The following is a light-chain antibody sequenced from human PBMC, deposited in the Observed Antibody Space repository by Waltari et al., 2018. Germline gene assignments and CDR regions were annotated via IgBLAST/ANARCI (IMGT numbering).Light chain of an antibody. Sequence: DIQLTQSPSFLSASVGDRVTITFRASQGISSYLAWYQQKPGKAPKLLIYAASTLQSGVPSRFSGSGSGTEFTLTISSLQPEDFATYYCQHLKSYPITFGQGTRLEIK. J-gene: IGKJ5*01. V-gene: IGKV1-9*01. CDR3: QHLKSYPIT. CDR2: AAS. CDR1: QGISSY.